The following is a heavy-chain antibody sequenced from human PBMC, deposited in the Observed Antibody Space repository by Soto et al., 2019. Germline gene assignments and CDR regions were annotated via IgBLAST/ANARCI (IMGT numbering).Heavy chain of an antibody. CDR1: VFTFSSYA. J-gene: IGHJ6*02. D-gene: IGHD2-15*01. Sequence: WWSLRLSCSASVFTFSSYAMSWCRQAPGKGLEWVSAISGSGGSTYYADSVKGRFTISRDNSKNTLYLQMNSLRAEDTAVYYCAKDLGIVVVVAAPGRYYGMDVWGQGTTVTVSS. CDR3: AKDLGIVVVVAAPGRYYGMDV. CDR2: ISGSGGST. V-gene: IGHV3-23*01.